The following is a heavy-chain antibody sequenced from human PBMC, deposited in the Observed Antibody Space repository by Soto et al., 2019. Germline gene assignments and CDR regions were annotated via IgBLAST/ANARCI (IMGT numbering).Heavy chain of an antibody. CDR3: ARDSTPSDY. CDR1: GYTFTCYS. V-gene: IGHV1-18*01. J-gene: IGHJ4*02. Sequence: QVQLVQSGAEVKKPGASVKVSCKASGYTFTCYSISWVRQAPGQGLERMGWINPYNGNTKYAQKHQGRVTITTDTSTSTAYIEQRSLISDDKDVYYCARDSTPSDYWVQGTLVNVSS. D-gene: IGHD2-2*01. CDR2: INPYNGNT.